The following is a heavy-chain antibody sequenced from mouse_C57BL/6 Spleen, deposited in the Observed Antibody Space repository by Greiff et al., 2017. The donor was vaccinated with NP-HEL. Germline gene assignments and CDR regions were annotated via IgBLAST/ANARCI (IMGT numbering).Heavy chain of an antibody. CDR3: ARYYDYDSWYFDV. V-gene: IGHV2-2*01. Sequence: VQVVESGPGLVQPSQSLSITCTVSGFSLTSYGVHWVRQSPGKGLEWLGVIWSGGSTDYNAAFISRLSISKDNSKSQVFFKMNSLQADDTAIYYCARYYDYDSWYFDVWGTGTTVTVSS. CDR1: GFSLTSYG. J-gene: IGHJ1*03. CDR2: IWSGGST. D-gene: IGHD2-4*01.